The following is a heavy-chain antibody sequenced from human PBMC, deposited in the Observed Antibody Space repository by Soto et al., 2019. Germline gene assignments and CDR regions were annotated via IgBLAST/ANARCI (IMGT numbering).Heavy chain of an antibody. CDR3: ARGLRGGYGMDV. J-gene: IGHJ6*02. CDR1: GFTFNSYW. CDR2: INMDGSTT. V-gene: IGHV3-74*03. D-gene: IGHD2-15*01. Sequence: EVQLVESGGGIVQPGGSLRLSCAASGFTFNSYWIHWVRQAPGKGLVWVSRINMDGSTTTYADSVKGRFTISRDNAKNMVYVQMNSVRAEDTAVYYCARGLRGGYGMDVWGQGTTVTVSS.